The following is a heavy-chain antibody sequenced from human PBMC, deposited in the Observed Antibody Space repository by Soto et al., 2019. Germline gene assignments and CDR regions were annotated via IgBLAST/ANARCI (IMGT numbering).Heavy chain of an antibody. J-gene: IGHJ6*02. CDR2: IIPIFGTA. V-gene: IGHV1-69*13. D-gene: IGHD5-12*01. CDR3: ARDPRRLQGYYGMDV. Sequence: SVKVSGKASGGTFSSYAISWVRQAPGQGLEWMGGIIPIFGTANYAQKFQGRVTITADESTSTAYMELSSLRSEDTAVYYCARDPRRLQGYYGMDVWGQGTTVTVSS. CDR1: GGTFSSYA.